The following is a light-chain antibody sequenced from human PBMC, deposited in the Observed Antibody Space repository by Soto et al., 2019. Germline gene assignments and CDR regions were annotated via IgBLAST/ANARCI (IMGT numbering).Light chain of an antibody. J-gene: IGKJ4*01. V-gene: IGKV1-12*01. CDR2: AAS. CDR1: QDISKN. CDR3: QQTKGFPLT. Sequence: DIQMTQSPSSLSASVGARVTITCRASQDISKNLAWYQQIPGKAPKLLIFAASTLQSGAPSRFSASGSGTYFILTVGGLQPEDAATYYCQQTKGFPLTFGGGTKVDIK.